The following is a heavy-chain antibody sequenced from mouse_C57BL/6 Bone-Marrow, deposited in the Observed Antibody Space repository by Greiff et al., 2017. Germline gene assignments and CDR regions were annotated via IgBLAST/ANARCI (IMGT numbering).Heavy chain of an antibody. CDR1: GYTFTSSW. Sequence: QVQLQQPGAELVKPGASVKMSCKASGYTFTSSWITWVKPRPGQGLAWIGDIYPGSGSTNYNEKFKSKATLTVDPSSSTAYMQLSSLTSEDSAVYYCARPYYSYFWDGDVWGTGTTVPVSS. J-gene: IGHJ1*03. V-gene: IGHV1-55*01. D-gene: IGHD2-12*01. CDR2: IYPGSGST. CDR3: ARPYYSYFWDGDV.